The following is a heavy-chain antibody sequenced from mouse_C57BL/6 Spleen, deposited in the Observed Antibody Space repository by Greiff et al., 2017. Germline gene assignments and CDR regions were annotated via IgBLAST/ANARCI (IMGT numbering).Heavy chain of an antibody. Sequence: EVQLVESGGGLVQPGGSMKLSCAASGFTFSDAWMDWVRQSPEKGLEWVAEIRNKANNHATYYAESVKGRFTISRDDSKSSVYLQMNSLRAEDTGIYYCTRTTPTLFDYWGQGTTLTVSS. CDR2: IRNKANNHAT. J-gene: IGHJ2*01. CDR1: GFTFSDAW. V-gene: IGHV6-6*01. CDR3: TRTTPTLFDY.